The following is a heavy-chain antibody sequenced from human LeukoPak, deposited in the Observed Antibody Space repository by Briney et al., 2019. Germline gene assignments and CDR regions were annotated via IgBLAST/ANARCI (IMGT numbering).Heavy chain of an antibody. Sequence: GGSLRLSCAASGFTVSNNYMSWVRQAPGKGLEWVSVIYSGGSTYYADSVKGRFTISRDNSKNTLYLQMNSLRAEDTAVYYCASLGYCSGGSCYFDYWGQGTLVTVSS. V-gene: IGHV3-53*01. CDR2: IYSGGST. CDR1: GFTVSNNY. CDR3: ASLGYCSGGSCYFDY. J-gene: IGHJ4*02. D-gene: IGHD2-15*01.